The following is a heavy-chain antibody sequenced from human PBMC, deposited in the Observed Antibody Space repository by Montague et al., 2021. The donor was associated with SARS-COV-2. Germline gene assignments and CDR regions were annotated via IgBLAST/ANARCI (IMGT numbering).Heavy chain of an antibody. V-gene: IGHV4-34*01. Sequence: SETLSLTCAVYGGSFSGYYWSWIRQPPGKGLEWIGEINHSGSTKYNPSLKSRVTISVDTSKNQFSLKLSSVTAADTAVYSCARHVSTGTGRGFIDDWGQGTLVTVSS. D-gene: IGHD1-1*01. CDR1: GGSFSGYY. CDR3: ARHVSTGTGRGFIDD. J-gene: IGHJ1*01. CDR2: INHSGST.